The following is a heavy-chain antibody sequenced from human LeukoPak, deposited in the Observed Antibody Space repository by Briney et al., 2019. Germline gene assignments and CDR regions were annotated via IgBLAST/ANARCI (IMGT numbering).Heavy chain of an antibody. Sequence: SETRSLTCAVYGGSFSGYYWSWIRQPPGKGLEWIGEINHSGSTNYNPSLKSRVTISVDTSKNQFSLKLSSVTAADTAVYYCARGEGVAFDIWGQGTMVTVSS. CDR1: GGSFSGYY. V-gene: IGHV4-34*01. D-gene: IGHD3-16*01. CDR2: INHSGST. CDR3: ARGEGVAFDI. J-gene: IGHJ3*02.